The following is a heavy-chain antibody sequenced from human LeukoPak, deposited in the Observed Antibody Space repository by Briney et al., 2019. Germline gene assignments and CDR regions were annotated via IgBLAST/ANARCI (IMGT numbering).Heavy chain of an antibody. V-gene: IGHV4-34*01. CDR3: ARGLTVAGNV. Sequence: PSETLSLTCAVYGGSFSGYYWSWIRQPPGKGLEWIGEINHSGSTNYSPSLTSRVTISVDTSKNQFSLKLSSVTAADTAVYYCARGLTVAGNVWGQGTLVTVSS. CDR1: GGSFSGYY. CDR2: INHSGST. J-gene: IGHJ4*02. D-gene: IGHD6-19*01.